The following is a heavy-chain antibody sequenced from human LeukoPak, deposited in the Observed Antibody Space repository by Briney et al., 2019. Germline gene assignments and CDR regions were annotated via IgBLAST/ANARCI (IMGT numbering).Heavy chain of an antibody. Sequence: GGSLRLSCAASGFTFSSYGMHWVRQAPGKGLEWVAVISYDGSNKYYADSVKGRFTISRDNSKNTLYLQMNSLRAEDTAVYYCAKGLDYDFWSGYLYYYYGMDVWGQGTTVTVSS. V-gene: IGHV3-30*18. D-gene: IGHD3-3*01. CDR3: AKGLDYDFWSGYLYYYYGMDV. CDR1: GFTFSSYG. CDR2: ISYDGSNK. J-gene: IGHJ6*02.